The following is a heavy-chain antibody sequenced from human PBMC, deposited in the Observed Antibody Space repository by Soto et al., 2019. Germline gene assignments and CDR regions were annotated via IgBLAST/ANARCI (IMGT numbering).Heavy chain of an antibody. CDR1: GLPFHLYN. CDR2: ISSSNAYI. CDR3: VSPSTDGRKYYF. J-gene: IGHJ4*01. V-gene: IGHV3-21*01. Sequence: RVSLILSCAASGLPFHLYNMNWVRQAPGTGLEWVSSISSSNAYIYYADSVRGRFTISRDNDKKSVELQMNSLRVEDTAVYYCVSPSTDGRKYYF.